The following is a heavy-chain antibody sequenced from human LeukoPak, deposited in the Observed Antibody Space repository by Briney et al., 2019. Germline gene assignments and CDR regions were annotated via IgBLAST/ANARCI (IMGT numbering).Heavy chain of an antibody. CDR3: ARVEEAYGSGRRENYYYYYMDV. D-gene: IGHD3-10*01. CDR2: IYVTEST. J-gene: IGHJ6*03. CDR1: GGSITSYY. Sequence: SETLSLTCTVSGGSITSYYWSWIRQPAGKGLEWIGRIYVTESTTYNPSLKSRVTISIDTSKNQFSLKLTSVTAADTAVYYCARVEEAYGSGRRENYYYYYMDVWGKGTTVTISS. V-gene: IGHV4-4*07.